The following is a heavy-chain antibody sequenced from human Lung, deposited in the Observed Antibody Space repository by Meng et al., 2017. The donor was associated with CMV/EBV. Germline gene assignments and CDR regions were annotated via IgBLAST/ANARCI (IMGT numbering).Heavy chain of an antibody. V-gene: IGHV3-72*01. J-gene: IGHJ4*02. Sequence: SXKISXAASGFTFSDHYMDWVRQAPGKALEWVARIRNKASSYTTEYAASVRGRFTISKDDSKLLYLQMNSLKTEDTAVYFCARTSRTTRDFDYWGQGTLVTVSS. CDR3: ARTSRTTRDFDY. D-gene: IGHD1/OR15-1a*01. CDR2: IRNKASSYTT. CDR1: GFTFSDHY.